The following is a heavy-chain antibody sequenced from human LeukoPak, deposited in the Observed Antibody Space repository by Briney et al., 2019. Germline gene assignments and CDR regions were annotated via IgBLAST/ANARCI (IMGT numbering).Heavy chain of an antibody. D-gene: IGHD6-13*01. Sequence: PSETLSLTCTVSGGSISSSSYYWGWIRQPPGKGLEWIGSIYYSGSTYYNPSLKSRVTISVDTSKNQFSLKLSSVTAADTAVYYCARDYWYSSSWYWFDPWGQGTLVTVSS. CDR1: GGSISSSSYY. CDR2: IYYSGST. V-gene: IGHV4-39*07. CDR3: ARDYWYSSSWYWFDP. J-gene: IGHJ5*02.